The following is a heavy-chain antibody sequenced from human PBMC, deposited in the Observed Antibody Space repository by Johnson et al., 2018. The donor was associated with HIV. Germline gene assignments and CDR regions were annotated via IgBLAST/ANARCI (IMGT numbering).Heavy chain of an antibody. CDR3: AKWKYCSGDNCYSEFGVFDDAFDI. D-gene: IGHD2-15*01. CDR1: GFTFSSYA. Sequence: VQLVESGGGVVRPGGSLRLSCAASGFTFSSYAMSWVRQAPGKGLEWVSALSGSGGSPYYADSVKGRFTISRHNSKHTVYLQTNSLRAEDSAVYYCAKWKYCSGDNCYSEFGVFDDAFDIWGQGTMVTVSS. V-gene: IGHV3-23*04. J-gene: IGHJ3*02. CDR2: LSGSGGSP.